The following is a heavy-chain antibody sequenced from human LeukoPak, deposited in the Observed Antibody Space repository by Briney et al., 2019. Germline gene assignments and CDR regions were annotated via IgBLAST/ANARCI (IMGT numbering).Heavy chain of an antibody. D-gene: IGHD4-23*01. CDR3: ARGMETRVVTPGADAFDI. CDR1: GGSISSGGYY. J-gene: IGHJ3*02. Sequence: PSQTLSLTCTVSGGSISSGGYYWSWIRQPPGKGLEWIGYIYHSGSTYYNPSLKSRVTISVDRSKNQFSLKLSSVTAADTAVYYCARGMETRVVTPGADAFDIWGQGTMVTVSS. CDR2: IYHSGST. V-gene: IGHV4-30-2*01.